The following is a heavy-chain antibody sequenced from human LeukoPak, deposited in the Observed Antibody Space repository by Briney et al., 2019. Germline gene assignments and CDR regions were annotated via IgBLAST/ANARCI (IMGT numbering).Heavy chain of an antibody. J-gene: IGHJ5*02. Sequence: PSETLSLTCAVYGGSFSGYYWSWIRQPPGKGLEWIGEINHSGSTNYNPSLKSRVTISVDTSKNQFSLKLSSVTAADTAVYYCARGLNDFWSGYYYIWFDPWGQGTLVTVSS. D-gene: IGHD3-3*01. CDR3: ARGLNDFWSGYYYIWFDP. V-gene: IGHV4-34*01. CDR2: INHSGST. CDR1: GGSFSGYY.